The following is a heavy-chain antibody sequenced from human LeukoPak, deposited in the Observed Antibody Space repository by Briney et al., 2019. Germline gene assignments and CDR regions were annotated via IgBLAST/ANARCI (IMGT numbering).Heavy chain of an antibody. CDR2: ISGSGGST. CDR3: AKAHRITIFGVVRSGHYYYYMDV. Sequence: GGSLRLSCAASGFTFSSYAMSWVRQAPGKGLEWVSAISGSGGSTYYAESVKGRFTISRDNSKNTLYLQMNSLRAEDTAVYYCAKAHRITIFGVVRSGHYYYYMDVWGKGTTVTVSS. J-gene: IGHJ6*03. D-gene: IGHD3-3*01. V-gene: IGHV3-23*01. CDR1: GFTFSSYA.